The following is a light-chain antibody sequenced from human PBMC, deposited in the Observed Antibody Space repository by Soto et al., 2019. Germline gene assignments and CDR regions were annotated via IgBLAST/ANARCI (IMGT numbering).Light chain of an antibody. J-gene: IGLJ1*01. Sequence: SVLTQVASGSGSAGKSVTISGTGTRSVVGRNNYVSWNQHLPGRAPTLILYDVTNRPSGVSNRFSGSMAGNRASLTISGLQAEDEGDYNCCSWTSSTTHVFGAGTKVTVL. V-gene: IGLV2-14*03. CDR2: DVT. CDR1: RSVVGRNNY. CDR3: CSWTSSTTHV.